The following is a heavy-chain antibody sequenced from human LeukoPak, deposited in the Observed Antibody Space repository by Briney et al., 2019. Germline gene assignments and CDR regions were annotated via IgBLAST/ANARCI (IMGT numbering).Heavy chain of an antibody. CDR2: VYYSGTT. Sequence: PSQTLSLTCTVSGGSINRGGYYWSWIRQHPGKGLEWIGYVYYSGTTYYNPSLKSRLTISVDTSKNQFSLKLSSVTAADTAVYYCARGLIPTVVTPSYYFDLWGRGTLVTVSS. D-gene: IGHD4-23*01. CDR3: ARGLIPTVVTPSYYFDL. J-gene: IGHJ2*01. V-gene: IGHV4-31*03. CDR1: GGSINRGGYY.